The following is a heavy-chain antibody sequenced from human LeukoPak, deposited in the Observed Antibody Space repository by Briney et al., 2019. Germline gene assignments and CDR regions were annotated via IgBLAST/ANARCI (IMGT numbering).Heavy chain of an antibody. D-gene: IGHD6-6*01. CDR2: INPSSGAR. V-gene: IGHV1-2*02. J-gene: IGHJ5*02. CDR1: GYASSDIY. CDR3: ATGSITHTRDP. Sequence: ASVKVSCKASGYASSDIYFNWVRQAPGQGLEWMGWINPSSGARIYSQKFQGRVTMDTSISIAYMELSGLTSGDTAVYYCATGSITHTRDPWGQGTLVTVSS.